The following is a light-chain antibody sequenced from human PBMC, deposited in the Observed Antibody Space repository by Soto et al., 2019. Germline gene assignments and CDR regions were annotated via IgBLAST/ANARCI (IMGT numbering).Light chain of an antibody. J-gene: IGKJ2*01. CDR3: QQYGSSPYT. CDR2: VAS. Sequence: EIVLTQSPGTLSLSPGERATLSCRASQSVSSNNLAWYQQTPGQAPRLVIYVASSRATGIPDRFSGGGSGTDFPLTLSRLEPEDFAVYYWQQYGSSPYTFGQGTKLEI. V-gene: IGKV3-20*01. CDR1: QSVSSNN.